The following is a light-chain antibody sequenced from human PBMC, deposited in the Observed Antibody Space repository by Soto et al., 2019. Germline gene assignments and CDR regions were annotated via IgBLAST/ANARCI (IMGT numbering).Light chain of an antibody. CDR2: GVS. Sequence: DIQMTQSPSSLSASVGDRVTITCRASQRISSYLNWYQQKPGKVPRLLIYGVSSLETGVPARFSGSGTGTDFTLTISNLQPEDFAIYYCQQTYRTARTFGGGTRVEI. J-gene: IGKJ4*01. CDR3: QQTYRTART. V-gene: IGKV1-39*01. CDR1: QRISSY.